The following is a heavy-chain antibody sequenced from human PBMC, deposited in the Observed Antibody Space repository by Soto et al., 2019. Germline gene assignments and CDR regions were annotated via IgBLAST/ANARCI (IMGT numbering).Heavy chain of an antibody. Sequence: QVQLVESGGSVVQPGRSLRLSCAASGFTFSSNAMHWVRQAPGKGLEWVAVISYDGSNKYYADSVKGRFTISRDNSKNTLYLQMNSLRAEYTAVYYCARDLTAMVTTYWGQGTLVTVSS. CDR2: ISYDGSNK. D-gene: IGHD5-18*01. CDR3: ARDLTAMVTTY. J-gene: IGHJ4*02. CDR1: GFTFSSNA. V-gene: IGHV3-30-3*01.